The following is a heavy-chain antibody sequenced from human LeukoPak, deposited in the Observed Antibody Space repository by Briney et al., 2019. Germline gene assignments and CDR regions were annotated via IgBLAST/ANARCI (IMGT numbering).Heavy chain of an antibody. CDR1: GFTFSTAS. CDR3: ARSNGWWSLDY. Sequence: GGSLRLSCAASGFTFSTASLHWVRQAPGRGLGWVSAFDTGFGTYYPDSLKGRFTISRDNSKNTLFLQMNSLRAEERAGYSCARSNGWWSLDYWGQGTMVTVSS. J-gene: IGHJ4*02. CDR2: FDTGFGT. D-gene: IGHD6-19*01. V-gene: IGHV3-23*01.